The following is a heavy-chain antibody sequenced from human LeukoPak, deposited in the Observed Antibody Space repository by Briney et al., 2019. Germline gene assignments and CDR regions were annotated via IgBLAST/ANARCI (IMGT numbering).Heavy chain of an antibody. CDR1: GYTFTSYY. CDR3: AREKEGYCSSTSCPPDY. J-gene: IGHJ4*02. D-gene: IGHD2-2*01. V-gene: IGHV1-46*01. Sequence: ASVKVSCKASGYTFTSYYMHWVRPAPGQGLEWMGIINPSGGSTSYAQKFQGRVTTTRDTSTSTVYMELSSLRSEDTAVYYCAREKEGYCSSTSCPPDYWGQGTLVTVSS. CDR2: INPSGGST.